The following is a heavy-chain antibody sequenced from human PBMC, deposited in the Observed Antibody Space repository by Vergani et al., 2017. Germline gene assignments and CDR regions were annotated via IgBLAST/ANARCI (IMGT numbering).Heavy chain of an antibody. CDR3: ASLSASSSNYVGF. J-gene: IGHJ4*02. CDR1: GDTFTGYY. D-gene: IGHD6-13*01. CDR2: IHPNSGDT. Sequence: QVQLVQSGAEVKKPGASVKVSCKASGDTFTGYYMHWVRQAPGQGLEWMGWIHPNSGDTNYAQKFQGRVTVTRDTSISTAYMDLSRLRFDDTAVYYCASLSASSSNYVGFWGQGTVVTVSS. V-gene: IGHV1-2*02.